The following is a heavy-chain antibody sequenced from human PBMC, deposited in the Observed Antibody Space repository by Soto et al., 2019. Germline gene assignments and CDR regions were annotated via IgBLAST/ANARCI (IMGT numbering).Heavy chain of an antibody. Sequence: SVKVSCKASGGTFSSYAISWVRQAPGQGLEWMGGIIPIFGTANYAQKLQGRVTMTTDTSTSTAYMELRSPRSDDTAVYYCARGIAVAGTPYYFDYWGQGTLVTVSS. CDR3: ARGIAVAGTPYYFDY. J-gene: IGHJ4*02. V-gene: IGHV1-69*05. D-gene: IGHD6-19*01. CDR2: IIPIFGTA. CDR1: GGTFSSYA.